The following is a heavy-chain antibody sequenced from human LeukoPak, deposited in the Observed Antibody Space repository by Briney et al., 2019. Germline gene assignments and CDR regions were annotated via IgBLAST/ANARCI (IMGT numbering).Heavy chain of an antibody. Sequence: PSETLSLTCAVQGASLRGSYWSWIRQPPGKGLQWIGQIDHSGCTHSIPSLKSRVTISLDTSQSQVSLKVNSVTAADTAVYFCARGGNGWYFDLWGRGTLVTVSS. D-gene: IGHD1-14*01. CDR2: IDHSGCT. CDR1: GASLRGSY. V-gene: IGHV4-34*01. J-gene: IGHJ2*01. CDR3: ARGGNGWYFDL.